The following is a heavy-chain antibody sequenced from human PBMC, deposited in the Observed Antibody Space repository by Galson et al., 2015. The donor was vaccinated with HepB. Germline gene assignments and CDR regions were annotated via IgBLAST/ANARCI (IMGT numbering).Heavy chain of an antibody. CDR3: ARALPDDAFDI. CDR1: GGTFSSYT. CDR2: IIPILGIA. D-gene: IGHD1-14*01. J-gene: IGHJ3*02. Sequence: SCKASGGTFSSYTISWVRQAPGQGLEWMGRIIPILGIANYAQKFQGRVTITADKSTSTAYMELSSLRSEDTAVYYCARALPDDAFDIWGQGTMVTVSS. V-gene: IGHV1-69*02.